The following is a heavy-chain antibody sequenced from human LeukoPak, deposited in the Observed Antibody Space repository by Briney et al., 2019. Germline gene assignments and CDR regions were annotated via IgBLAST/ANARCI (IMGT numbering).Heavy chain of an antibody. CDR1: GGSISSYY. CDR2: IYHSGST. V-gene: IGHV4-38-2*02. Sequence: SETLSLTCTVSGGSISSYYWGWIRQPPGKGLEWIGSIYHSGSTYYNPSLKSRVTISVDTSKNQFSLKLSSVTAADTAVYYCARLAGATPFDYWGQGTLVTVSS. D-gene: IGHD1-26*01. CDR3: ARLAGATPFDY. J-gene: IGHJ4*02.